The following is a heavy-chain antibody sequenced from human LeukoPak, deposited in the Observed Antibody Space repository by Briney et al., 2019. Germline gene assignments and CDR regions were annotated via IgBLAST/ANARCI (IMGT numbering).Heavy chain of an antibody. J-gene: IGHJ4*02. CDR2: ISSSSSYI. CDR3: ASYLSSRSLPDY. Sequence: GGSLILSCAASGFTFSSYSMNWVRQAPGKGLEWVSSISSSSSYIYYADSVKGRFTISRDNAKNSLYLQMNSLRAEDTAVYYCASYLSSRSLPDYWGQGTLVTVSS. CDR1: GFTFSSYS. D-gene: IGHD2/OR15-2a*01. V-gene: IGHV3-21*01.